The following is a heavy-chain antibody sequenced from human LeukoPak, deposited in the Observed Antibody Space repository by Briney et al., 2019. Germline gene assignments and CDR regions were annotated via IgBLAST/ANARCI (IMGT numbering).Heavy chain of an antibody. Sequence: PGGSLRLSCAASGFTFNDFAMTWVRQAPGKGLEWVSTIADAGTYYADSVKGRFIISRDNSKNMLYLQLNSLRADDTAKYYCARNLGPFDVRGHGTMVTVSS. V-gene: IGHV3-23*01. CDR2: IADAGT. CDR3: ARNLGPFDV. CDR1: GFTFNDFA. J-gene: IGHJ3*01. D-gene: IGHD3-16*01.